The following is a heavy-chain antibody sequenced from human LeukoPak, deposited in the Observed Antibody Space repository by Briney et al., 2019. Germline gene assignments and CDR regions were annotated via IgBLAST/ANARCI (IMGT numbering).Heavy chain of an antibody. J-gene: IGHJ4*02. V-gene: IGHV3-7*01. Sequence: GGSLRLSCAGSGFTFSDYWMTWVRQAPGKGLEWVANIKQDGREKYYVDPVQGRFTISRDNTKNSLYLQMNSLRAEDTAVYYCARDEDFWSGYHDYWGQGTLVTVSS. CDR1: GFTFSDYW. CDR2: IKQDGREK. CDR3: ARDEDFWSGYHDY. D-gene: IGHD3-3*01.